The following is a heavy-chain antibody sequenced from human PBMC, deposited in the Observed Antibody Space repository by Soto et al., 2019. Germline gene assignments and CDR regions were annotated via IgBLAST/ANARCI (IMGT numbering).Heavy chain of an antibody. D-gene: IGHD1-1*01. J-gene: IGHJ6*02. V-gene: IGHV4-30-4*01. CDR3: ARRREQLTRDYYYYHGMDV. Sequence: KTSETLSLTCTVSGGSISSGDYYWSWIRQPPGKGLEWIGYIYYSGSTYYNPSLKSRVTISVDTSKNQFSLKLSSVTAADTAVYYCARRREQLTRDYYYYHGMDVWGQGTTVTVSS. CDR1: GGSISSGDYY. CDR2: IYYSGST.